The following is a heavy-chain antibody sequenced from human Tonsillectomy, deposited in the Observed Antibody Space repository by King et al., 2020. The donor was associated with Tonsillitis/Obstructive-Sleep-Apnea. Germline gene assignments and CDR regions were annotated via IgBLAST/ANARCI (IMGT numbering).Heavy chain of an antibody. CDR1: GGTFSSYA. J-gene: IGHJ6*02. CDR3: ARLDCSSTNCWRCLLYYYGMDV. D-gene: IGHD2-2*01. CDR2: IIPILGIV. V-gene: IGHV1-69*10. Sequence: QLVQSGDEVKKPESSVKVSCKVSGGTFSSYAISWVRQAPGQGLEWMGGIIPILGIVNYAQKFQGRVTITADRSTSTAYMELSSLRSEDTAMYYCARLDCSSTNCWRCLLYYYGMDVWGQGTTVTVSS.